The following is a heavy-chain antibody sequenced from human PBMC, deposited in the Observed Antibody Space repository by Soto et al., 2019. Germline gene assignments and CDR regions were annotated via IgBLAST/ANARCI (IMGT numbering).Heavy chain of an antibody. CDR2: IYYSGST. Sequence: PSETLSLTCTVSGGSISSYYWSWIRQPPGKGLEWIGYIYYSGSTDYDPSLKSRVTISVDTSKNQFSLKLSSVTAADTAVYYCARRWGTYFDFWGQGTPVTVSS. J-gene: IGHJ4*02. V-gene: IGHV4-59*01. CDR1: GGSISSYY. CDR3: ARRWGTYFDF. D-gene: IGHD7-27*01.